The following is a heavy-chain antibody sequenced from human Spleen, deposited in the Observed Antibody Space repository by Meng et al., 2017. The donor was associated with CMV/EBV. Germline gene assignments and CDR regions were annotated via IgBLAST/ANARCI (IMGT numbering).Heavy chain of an antibody. CDR3: ARDYGSGSYLMP. Sequence: GGSLRLSCAASGFTVSSNEMSWVRQAPGKGLEWVSSISGGSTYYADSRKGRFTISRDNSKNTLYLQMNSLRAEDTAVYYCARDYGSGSYLMPWGQGTLVTVSS. D-gene: IGHD3-10*01. V-gene: IGHV3-38-3*01. CDR2: ISGGST. CDR1: GFTVSSNE. J-gene: IGHJ5*02.